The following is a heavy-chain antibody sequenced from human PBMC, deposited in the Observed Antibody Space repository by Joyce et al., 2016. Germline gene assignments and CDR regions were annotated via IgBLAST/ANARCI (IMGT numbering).Heavy chain of an antibody. J-gene: IGHJ4*02. CDR1: GYTFTSYG. V-gene: IGHV1-18*01. CDR2: ISAYNGNT. D-gene: IGHD4-11*01. CDR3: ARDRGAYSDYNRLGYFDY. Sequence: QVQLVQSGAEVKKPGASVKVSCKASGYTFTSYGISWVRQAPGQGLEWMGWISAYNGNTKYAQKLQGRVTMTTDTSTSTAYMELRSLRSDDTAVYHCARDRGAYSDYNRLGYFDYWGQGTLVTVSS.